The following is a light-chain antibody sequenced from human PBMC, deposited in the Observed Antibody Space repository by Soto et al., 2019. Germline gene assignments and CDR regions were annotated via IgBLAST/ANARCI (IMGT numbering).Light chain of an antibody. V-gene: IGLV1-44*01. CDR3: AAWDDSLRGVV. CDR2: STN. Sequence: QSVLTQAPSASGTPGQRVTISCSGGSSNVGTNAVSWYRQLPGTAPQLLIYSTNQRPSGVPDRFSGSKSGTSASLAISGLHSEDEADYYCAAWDDSLRGVVFGGGTKVTVL. J-gene: IGLJ3*02. CDR1: SSNVGTNA.